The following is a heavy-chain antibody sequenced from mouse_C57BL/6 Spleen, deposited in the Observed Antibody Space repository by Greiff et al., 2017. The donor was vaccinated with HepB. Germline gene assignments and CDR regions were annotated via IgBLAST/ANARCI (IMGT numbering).Heavy chain of an antibody. J-gene: IGHJ3*01. CDR3: AREGAYYSNPWFAY. CDR1: GFTFSSYA. Sequence: EVKLMESGGGLVKPGGSLKLSCAASGFTFSSYAMSWVRQTPEKRLEWVATISDGGSYTYYPDNVKGRFTISRDNAKNNLYLQMSHLKSEDTAMYYCAREGAYYSNPWFAYWGQGTLVTVSA. D-gene: IGHD2-5*01. CDR2: ISDGGSYT. V-gene: IGHV5-4*01.